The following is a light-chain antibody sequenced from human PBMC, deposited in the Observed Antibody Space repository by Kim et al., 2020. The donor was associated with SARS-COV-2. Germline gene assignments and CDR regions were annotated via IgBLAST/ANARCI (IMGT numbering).Light chain of an antibody. CDR2: YDT. V-gene: IGLV3-21*04. Sequence: SYELTQQPSVSVAPGKTARITCGGNYIGSKTVHWYQQKPGQAPVLVIYYDTDRPSGIPERFPGSNSGNTATLTISRVEAGDEADYYCQVWDRSNDLVFGGGTKLTVL. J-gene: IGLJ3*02. CDR1: YIGSKT. CDR3: QVWDRSNDLV.